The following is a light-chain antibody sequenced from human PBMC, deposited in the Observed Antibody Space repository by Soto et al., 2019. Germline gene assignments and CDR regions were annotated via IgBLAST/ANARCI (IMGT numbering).Light chain of an antibody. Sequence: DIVMTQSPDSLAVSLGERATINCKSSQSVLYNSNNKNYLAWYQQKPGQPPKLLIYWASTRESGVPDRFSGSGSGTDFTLTIGSLQAEDVAVYYCQQYYSTPRTFGQGTKVDIK. J-gene: IGKJ1*01. V-gene: IGKV4-1*01. CDR2: WAS. CDR3: QQYYSTPRT. CDR1: QSVLYNSNNKNY.